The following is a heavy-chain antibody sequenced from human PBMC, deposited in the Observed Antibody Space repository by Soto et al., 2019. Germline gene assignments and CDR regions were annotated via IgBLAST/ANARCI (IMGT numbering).Heavy chain of an antibody. Sequence: LSLTCAVSGGSISSGGYSWSWIRQPPGKGLEWIGYIYHSGSTYYNPSLKSRVTISVDRSKNQFSLKLSSVTAADTAVYYCARVVSRYSSSSRAYYFDYWGQGTLVTVSS. D-gene: IGHD6-6*01. V-gene: IGHV4-30-2*01. J-gene: IGHJ4*02. CDR2: IYHSGST. CDR1: GGSISSGGYS. CDR3: ARVVSRYSSSSRAYYFDY.